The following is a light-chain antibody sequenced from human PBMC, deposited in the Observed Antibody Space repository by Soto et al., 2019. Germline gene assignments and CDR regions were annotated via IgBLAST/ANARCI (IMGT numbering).Light chain of an antibody. Sequence: QSVLTQPPSASGTPGQRVTISCSGSSSNIGSNTVNWYQQLPGTAPKLLIYSNNQRPSGVPDRFSGSTSGTSASLAISGLQYEDEADYYCAAWDDSLKGAVFGGGTQLTVL. J-gene: IGLJ7*01. CDR2: SNN. V-gene: IGLV1-44*01. CDR1: SSNIGSNT. CDR3: AAWDDSLKGAV.